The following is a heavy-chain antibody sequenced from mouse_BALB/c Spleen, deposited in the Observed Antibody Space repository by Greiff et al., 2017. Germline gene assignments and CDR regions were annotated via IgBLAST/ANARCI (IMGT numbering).Heavy chain of an antibody. CDR3: ASDDGYYGY. CDR1: GFNIKDTY. V-gene: IGHV14-3*02. CDR2: IDPANGNT. D-gene: IGHD2-3*01. Sequence: EVKVVESGAELVKPGASVKLSCTASGFNIKDTYMHWVKQRPEQGLEWIGRIDPANGNTKYDPKFQGKATITADTSSNTAYLQLSSLTSEDTAVYYCASDDGYYGYWGQGTTLTVSS. J-gene: IGHJ2*01.